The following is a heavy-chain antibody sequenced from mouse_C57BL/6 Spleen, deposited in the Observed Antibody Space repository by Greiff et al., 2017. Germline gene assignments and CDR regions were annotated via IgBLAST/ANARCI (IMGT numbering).Heavy chain of an antibody. V-gene: IGHV1-42*01. J-gene: IGHJ1*03. CDR1: GYSFPGYY. Sequence: VQLQQSGPELVKPGASVKISCKASGYSFPGYYMNWVKQSPEKSLEWIGEINPSTGGPTYHQKFKAPAPFTVDKSASTAYMQLKSLTSEDSAVYYCASRWSPYWYFDVWGTGTTVTVSS. D-gene: IGHD1-1*02. CDR2: INPSTGGP. CDR3: ASRWSPYWYFDV.